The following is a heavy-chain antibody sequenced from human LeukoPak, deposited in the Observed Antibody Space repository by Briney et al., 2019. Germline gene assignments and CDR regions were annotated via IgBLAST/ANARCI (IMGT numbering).Heavy chain of an antibody. D-gene: IGHD2-21*02. CDR2: ISGDERSI. J-gene: IGHJ2*01. CDR3: AREGRDFARYFDL. V-gene: IGHV3-74*01. Sequence: GGSLRLSCAASGFTFSSYWMHWVRQAPGKGLVWVSRISGDERSINYAASVKGRFTISRDNARNTLYLQMNSLRAEDTALYYCAREGRDFARYFDLWGRGTLVAVSS. CDR1: GFTFSSYW.